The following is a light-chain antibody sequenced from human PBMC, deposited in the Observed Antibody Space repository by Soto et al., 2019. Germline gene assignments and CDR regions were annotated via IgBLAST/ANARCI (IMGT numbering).Light chain of an antibody. CDR1: SSDVGAYNY. V-gene: IGLV2-14*01. CDR3: SSYTSSSTPYV. Sequence: HSALTQPASVSGSPGQSITISCTGTSSDVGAYNYVSWYQQHPVKAPKLMIYDVSNRPSGVSNRFSGSKSGNTASLTISGLQAEDEADYYCSSYTSSSTPYVFGIGTKLTVL. J-gene: IGLJ1*01. CDR2: DVS.